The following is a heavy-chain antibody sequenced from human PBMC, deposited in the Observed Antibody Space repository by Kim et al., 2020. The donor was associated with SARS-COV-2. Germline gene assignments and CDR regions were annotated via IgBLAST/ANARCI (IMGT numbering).Heavy chain of an antibody. V-gene: IGHV3-7*03. CDR2: SEK. CDR3: ARDGNAFDI. Sequence: SEKYYVDSVTVRFTISRDNAKNSLYLQMNSLRAEDTAVYYCARDGNAFDIWGQGTMVTVSS. D-gene: IGHD1-1*01. J-gene: IGHJ3*02.